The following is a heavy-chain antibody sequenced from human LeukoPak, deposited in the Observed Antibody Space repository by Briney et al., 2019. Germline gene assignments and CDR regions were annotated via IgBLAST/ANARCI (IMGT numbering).Heavy chain of an antibody. Sequence: PGGSLRLSCAASGFTFSSYAMNWVRQAPGKGLEWLSYISSSGSTIHSADSVKGRFTISRDNSKNSLYLQMNSLRAEDTAVYYCARGSRSSMTYYFDYWGQGTLVTVSS. D-gene: IGHD2-2*01. CDR1: GFTFSSYA. V-gene: IGHV3-48*01. CDR3: ARGSRSSMTYYFDY. J-gene: IGHJ4*02. CDR2: ISSSGSTI.